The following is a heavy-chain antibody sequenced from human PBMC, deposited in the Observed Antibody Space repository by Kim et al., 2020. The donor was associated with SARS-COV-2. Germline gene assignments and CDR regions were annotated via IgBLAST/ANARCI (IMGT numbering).Heavy chain of an antibody. CDR1: GFTFDDYA. CDR2: ISWNSGSI. V-gene: IGHV3-9*01. CDR3: AKANSSRGWFDP. J-gene: IGHJ5*02. D-gene: IGHD6-13*01. Sequence: GGSLRLSCAASGFTFDDYAMHWVRQAPGKGLEWVSGISWNSGSIGYADSVKGRFTISRDNAKNSLYLQMNSLRAEDTALYYCAKANSSRGWFDPWGQGTL.